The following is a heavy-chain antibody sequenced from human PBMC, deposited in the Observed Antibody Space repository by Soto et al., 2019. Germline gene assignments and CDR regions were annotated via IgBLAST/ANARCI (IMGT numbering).Heavy chain of an antibody. CDR1: GGSISTYY. Sequence: SETLSLTCTVSGGSISTYYWSWIRQPAGKGLEWIGRIDTSGNTNYNPSLKSRVTMSVDTSKKQFSLKLTSVTAADTAVYYCARYSSNWFQTEGMDIWGQGTTVTVSS. D-gene: IGHD6-13*01. J-gene: IGHJ6*02. CDR3: ARYSSNWFQTEGMDI. V-gene: IGHV4-4*07. CDR2: IDTSGNT.